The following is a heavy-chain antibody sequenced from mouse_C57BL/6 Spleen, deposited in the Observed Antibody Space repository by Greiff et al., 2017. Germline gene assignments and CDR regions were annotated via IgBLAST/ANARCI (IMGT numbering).Heavy chain of an antibody. Sequence: VQLQQSGAELVRPGASVKLSCKASGYTFTSYCISWVKQRPGQGLEWIGEIHPRSGNTHYNEKFKGKATLTVDKSSSTAYMELRSLTSEDSAVYFCAGYDYDQKYYAMDYWGQGTSVTVSS. CDR2: IHPRSGNT. CDR1: GYTFTSYC. V-gene: IGHV1-81*01. CDR3: AGYDYDQKYYAMDY. D-gene: IGHD2-4*01. J-gene: IGHJ4*01.